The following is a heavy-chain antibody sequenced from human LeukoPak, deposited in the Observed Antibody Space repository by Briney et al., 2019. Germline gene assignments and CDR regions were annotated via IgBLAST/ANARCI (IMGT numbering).Heavy chain of an antibody. CDR2: IYSGGST. J-gene: IGHJ4*02. D-gene: IGHD4-17*01. CDR1: GFTVSSNH. CDR3: ARVGSPTYGDYGY. V-gene: IGHV3-53*01. Sequence: GGSLRLSCAASGFTVSSNHMSWVRQAPGKGLEWVSVIYSGGSTYYADSVKGRFTISRDNSKNTVYLQMNSLRVEDTAVYYCARVGSPTYGDYGYWGQGTLVTVSS.